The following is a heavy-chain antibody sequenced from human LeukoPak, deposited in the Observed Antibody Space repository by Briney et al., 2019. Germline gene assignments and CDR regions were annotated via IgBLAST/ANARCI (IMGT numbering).Heavy chain of an antibody. CDR1: GYTFTSYY. D-gene: IGHD2-15*01. CDR2: INPSGGST. V-gene: IGHV1-46*01. Sequence: ASVKASCKASGYTFTSYYMHWVRQAPGQGLEWMGIINPSGGSTSYAQKFQGRVTMTRDTSTSTVYMELSSLRSEDTAVYYCARDSGYCSGGSCYSQSAWFDPWGQGTLVTVSS. CDR3: ARDSGYCSGGSCYSQSAWFDP. J-gene: IGHJ5*02.